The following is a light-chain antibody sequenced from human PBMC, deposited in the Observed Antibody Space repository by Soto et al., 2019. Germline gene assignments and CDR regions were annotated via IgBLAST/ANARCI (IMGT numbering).Light chain of an antibody. V-gene: IGLV2-14*01. J-gene: IGLJ3*02. CDR2: EVI. CDR1: NNDIGGYNF. Sequence: QSALTQPASVSGSPGQSITISCTGTNNDIGGYNFVSWYQQHPGKAPKLLIYEVINRPSGVSNRFSGSKSGNTASLSISGLQAEDEADYYCHSYTSSATRVFGGGTKATVL. CDR3: HSYTSSATRV.